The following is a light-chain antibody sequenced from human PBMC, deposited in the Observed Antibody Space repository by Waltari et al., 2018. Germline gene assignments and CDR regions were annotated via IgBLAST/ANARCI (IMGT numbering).Light chain of an antibody. V-gene: IGLV4-69*01. CDR2: VNSDGSH. CDR3: QTGGHGTWV. Sequence: QLVLTQSPSASASLGASVKLTCTLSSGHSTNVIAWLQKRPEKGPRVVIKVNSDGSHSKGDEIPYRFSGSSSGAERYLTISSLQSEDEADYYCQTGGHGTWVFGGGTKLTVL. CDR1: SGHSTNV. J-gene: IGLJ3*02.